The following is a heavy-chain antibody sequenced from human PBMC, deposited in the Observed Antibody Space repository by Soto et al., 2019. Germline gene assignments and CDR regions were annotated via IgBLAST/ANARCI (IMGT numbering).Heavy chain of an antibody. CDR3: VRDSPIGSTYSGYDGIDY. D-gene: IGHD5-12*01. J-gene: IGHJ4*02. V-gene: IGHV1-69*08. Sequence: QVQLVQSGAEVKKPGSSVKVSCKASGVTFTNDIITWVRQAPGQGLEWMGRIIPLLDIANYAQKFQGRVTITAXKXPXTXXMELNSLRSEDTAVYYCVRDSPIGSTYSGYDGIDYWGQGTLVTVSS. CDR2: IIPLLDIA. CDR1: GVTFTNDI.